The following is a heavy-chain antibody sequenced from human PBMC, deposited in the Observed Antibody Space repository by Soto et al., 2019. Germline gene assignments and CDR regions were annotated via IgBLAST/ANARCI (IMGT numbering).Heavy chain of an antibody. CDR2: LYYSGST. J-gene: IGHJ6*02. Sequence: QVQLQESGPGLVKPSQTLSLTCTVSGGSISSGGYYWSWIRQHPGKGLEWIGYLYYSGSTYYNPSLKSRVTLSVDTSKNQFSLKLGSVTAADTAVYYCAASCVGCGGFNYYGMDVWGQGTTVTVSS. CDR1: GGSISSGGYY. D-gene: IGHD2-21*01. V-gene: IGHV4-31*03. CDR3: AASCVGCGGFNYYGMDV.